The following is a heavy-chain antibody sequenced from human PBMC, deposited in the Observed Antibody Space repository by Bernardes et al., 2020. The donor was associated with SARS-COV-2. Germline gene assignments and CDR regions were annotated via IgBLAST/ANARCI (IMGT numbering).Heavy chain of an antibody. CDR3: ARCVDTAMAKGSGAFDV. CDR2: ITNSSSTI. D-gene: IGHD5-18*01. V-gene: IGHV3-48*01. CDR1: GFSFGRYS. J-gene: IGHJ3*01. Sequence: GGSLRLSCVASGFSFGRYSMNWVRQAPGQGLEWISDITNSSSTIYYADSVQGRFTISRDNSKNSLYLQMNSLRAEDTAVYFCARCVDTAMAKGSGAFDVWGQGTMVTVSS.